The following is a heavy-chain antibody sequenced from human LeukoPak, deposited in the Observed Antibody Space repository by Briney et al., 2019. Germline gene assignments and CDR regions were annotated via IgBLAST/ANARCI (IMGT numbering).Heavy chain of an antibody. Sequence: PGGSLRLSCAASGFTFSSYAMSWVRQAPGKGLEWVSGFSGSGGSTYYADSVKGRFTISRDNSKNTLFLQMNSLRAEDTAVYYCARNLGYCSSISCYPWFDPWGQGTLVTVSS. CDR2: FSGSGGST. J-gene: IGHJ5*02. CDR1: GFTFSSYA. V-gene: IGHV3-23*01. D-gene: IGHD2-2*01. CDR3: ARNLGYCSSISCYPWFDP.